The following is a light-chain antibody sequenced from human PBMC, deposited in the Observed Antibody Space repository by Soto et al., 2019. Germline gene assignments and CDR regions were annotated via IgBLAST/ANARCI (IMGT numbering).Light chain of an antibody. CDR1: QSISNW. CDR2: QAS. Sequence: DIQMTQSPSTLSASVGDSVTITCRASQSISNWLAWYQQRPGEAPKLLIYQASTLKTGVPSRFSGSGSGTEFTLTISSLQPDDFATYYCQQYNRGFGPGTKVDIK. V-gene: IGKV1-5*03. CDR3: QQYNRG. J-gene: IGKJ3*01.